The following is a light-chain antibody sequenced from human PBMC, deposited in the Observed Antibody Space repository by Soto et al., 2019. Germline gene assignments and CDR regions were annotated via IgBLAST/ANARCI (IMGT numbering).Light chain of an antibody. V-gene: IGKV3-15*01. Sequence: TQSPTTLSASAGESVTLSCRASQSISPWLAWYQQRPGKAPKLLISDASSMATGIPARFSGSGSGTEFTLTISSLQSEDFALYYCHQYNSWPPGTFGQGTKVDIK. CDR1: QSISPW. CDR2: DAS. CDR3: HQYNSWPPGT. J-gene: IGKJ2*01.